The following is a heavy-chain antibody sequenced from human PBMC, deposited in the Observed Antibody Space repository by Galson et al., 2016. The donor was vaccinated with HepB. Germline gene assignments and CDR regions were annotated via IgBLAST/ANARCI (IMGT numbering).Heavy chain of an antibody. CDR3: AVRYSSIWYFQH. D-gene: IGHD6-13*01. V-gene: IGHV3-23*01. CDR2: ISGSGVNA. Sequence: LRLSCAASGFTFSTYAMSWVRQAPGKGLEWVSAISGSGVNAHYADSVKGRFTISRDNPKNTLYLQMNSLGAEDTAIYYCAVRYSSIWYFQHWGRGTLVSVSS. J-gene: IGHJ1*01. CDR1: GFTFSTYA.